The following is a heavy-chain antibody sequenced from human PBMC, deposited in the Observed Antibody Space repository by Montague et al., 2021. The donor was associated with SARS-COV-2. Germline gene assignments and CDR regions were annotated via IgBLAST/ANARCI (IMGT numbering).Heavy chain of an antibody. V-gene: IGHV4-39*02. CDR1: GGSITNNIDY. CDR2: IYYTGNT. Sequence: SETLSLTCTVSGGSITNNIDYWAWIRQPPGKGLEWIGSIYYTGNTYYNPSLKSRVTISVVTSKNHFTLKLSSVTAAATAVYYCARLKRYFDSSGSPSAFDSWGQGTKVTVSS. J-gene: IGHJ3*01. CDR3: ARLKRYFDSSGSPSAFDS. D-gene: IGHD3-22*01.